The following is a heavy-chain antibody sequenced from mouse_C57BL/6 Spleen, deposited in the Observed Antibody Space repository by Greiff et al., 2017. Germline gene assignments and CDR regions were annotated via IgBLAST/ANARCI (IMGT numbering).Heavy chain of an antibody. J-gene: IGHJ3*01. Sequence: QVQLQQPGAELVKPGASVKMSCKASGYTFTSYWITWVKQRPGQGLEWIGDIYPGSGSTNYNEQFKSKATLTVDTSSITAYMQLISLTSEDSAVYYCARSSTIVTTEGVFAYWGQGTLVTVSA. V-gene: IGHV1-55*01. CDR3: ARSSTIVTTEGVFAY. D-gene: IGHD2-2*01. CDR2: IYPGSGST. CDR1: GYTFTSYW.